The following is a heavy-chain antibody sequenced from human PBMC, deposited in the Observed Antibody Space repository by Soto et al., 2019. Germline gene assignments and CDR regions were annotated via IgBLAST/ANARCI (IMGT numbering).Heavy chain of an antibody. CDR2: ISSGGSTI. D-gene: IGHD6-13*01. Sequence: GGSLRLSCAASGLTFISFEMNWVRQTPRKGLEWLSYISSGGSTIYYADSVKGRFTASRDNARDSLFLQMNSLRAEDTAVYYCVKQQILRRGFFDFWGQGTLVTVSS. J-gene: IGHJ4*02. V-gene: IGHV3-48*03. CDR3: VKQQILRRGFFDF. CDR1: GLTFISFE.